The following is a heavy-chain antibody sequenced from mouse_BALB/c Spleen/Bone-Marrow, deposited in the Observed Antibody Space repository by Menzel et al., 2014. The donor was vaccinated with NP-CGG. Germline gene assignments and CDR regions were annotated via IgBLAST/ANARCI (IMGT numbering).Heavy chain of an antibody. CDR1: GYTFTSYT. J-gene: IGHJ2*01. D-gene: IGHD1-2*01. CDR2: INPSSGYT. Sequence: LQLQESGAELARPGASVKMSCKASGYTFTSYTMHWVKQRPGQGLEWIGYINPSSGYTNYNQKFKDKATLTADKSSSTAYMQLSSLTSEDSAVYYCARFITTATEYFDYWGQGTTLTVSS. V-gene: IGHV1-4*01. CDR3: ARFITTATEYFDY.